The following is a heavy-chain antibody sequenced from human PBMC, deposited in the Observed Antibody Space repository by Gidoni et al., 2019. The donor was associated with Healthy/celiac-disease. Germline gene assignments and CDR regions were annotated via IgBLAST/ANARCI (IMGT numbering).Heavy chain of an antibody. D-gene: IGHD2-15*01. Sequence: EVQLLESGGGLVQPGGSLRLSCAASGFTFSGYAMSWVRQAPGKGLEWVSAISGSGGSTYYADSVKGRFTISRDNSKNTLYLQMNSLRAEDTAVYYCAKTRGDIVVVASYLDYWGQGTLVTVSS. CDR1: GFTFSGYA. V-gene: IGHV3-23*01. CDR2: ISGSGGST. J-gene: IGHJ4*02. CDR3: AKTRGDIVVVASYLDY.